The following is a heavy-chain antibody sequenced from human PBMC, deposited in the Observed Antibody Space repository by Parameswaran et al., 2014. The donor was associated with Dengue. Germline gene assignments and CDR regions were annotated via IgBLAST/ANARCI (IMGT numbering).Heavy chain of an antibody. CDR2: ISSSSSYI. CDR3: ARDLRDYYDSSGYYYYYGMDV. V-gene: IGHV3-21*01. J-gene: IGHJ6*02. Sequence: VRQMPGKGLEWVSSISSSSSYIYYADSVKGRFTISRDNAKNSLYLQMNSLRAEDTAVYYCARDLRDYYDSSGYYYYYGMDVWGQGTTVTVSS. D-gene: IGHD3-22*01.